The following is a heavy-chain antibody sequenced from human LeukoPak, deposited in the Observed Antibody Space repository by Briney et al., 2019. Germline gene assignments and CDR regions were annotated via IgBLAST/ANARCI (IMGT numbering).Heavy chain of an antibody. V-gene: IGHV3-23*01. Sequence: GGTLRLSCAASGFTFSSYGMSWVRQAPGKGLEWVSAISGSGGSTYYADSVKGRFTISRDNSKNTLYLQMNSLRAEDTAVYYCAKLFPLLRYFDWLTSYFDYWGQGTLVTVSS. CDR3: AKLFPLLRYFDWLTSYFDY. J-gene: IGHJ4*02. CDR1: GFTFSSYG. D-gene: IGHD3-9*01. CDR2: ISGSGGST.